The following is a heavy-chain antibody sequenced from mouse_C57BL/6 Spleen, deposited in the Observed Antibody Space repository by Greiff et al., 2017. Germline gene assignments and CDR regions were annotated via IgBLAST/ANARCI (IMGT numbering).Heavy chain of an antibody. V-gene: IGHV1-55*01. CDR1: GYTFTSYW. J-gene: IGHJ2*01. CDR3: ARGANYDGYYEPPFDY. D-gene: IGHD2-3*01. CDR2: IYPGSGST. Sequence: QVQLQQPGAELVKPGASVKMSCKASGYTFTSYWITWVKQRPGQGLEWIGDIYPGSGSTNYNEKFKSKATLPVDTSSSTAYMQLSSLTSEDSAVYYCARGANYDGYYEPPFDYWGQGTTLTVSS.